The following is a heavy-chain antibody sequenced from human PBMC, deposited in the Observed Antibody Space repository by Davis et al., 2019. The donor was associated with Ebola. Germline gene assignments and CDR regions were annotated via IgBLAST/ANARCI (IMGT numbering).Heavy chain of an antibody. J-gene: IGHJ4*02. CDR2: IYYSGST. CDR1: GGSISSSSYY. Sequence: SETLSLTCTVSGGSISSSSYYWGWIRQPPGKGLEWIGSIYYSGSTYYNPSLKSRVTISVDTSKNQFSLKLSSVTAADTAVYYCARTPGVLRFLEWLFDYWGQGTLVTVSS. D-gene: IGHD3-3*01. CDR3: ARTPGVLRFLEWLFDY. V-gene: IGHV4-39*07.